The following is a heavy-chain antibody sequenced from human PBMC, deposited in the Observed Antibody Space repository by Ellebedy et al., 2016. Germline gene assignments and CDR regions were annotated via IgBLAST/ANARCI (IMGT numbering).Heavy chain of an antibody. D-gene: IGHD4-17*01. CDR1: GFIVSSNY. Sequence: GESLKISCAASGFIVSSNYMSWVRQAPGKGLEWVPIIYSGGGTYYADSVKGRFTISRDNSKNTLYLQMNSLRVEDTAVYYCASRPNGDYHFLDYWGQGTLVTVSS. V-gene: IGHV3-66*01. CDR3: ASRPNGDYHFLDY. J-gene: IGHJ4*02. CDR2: IYSGGGT.